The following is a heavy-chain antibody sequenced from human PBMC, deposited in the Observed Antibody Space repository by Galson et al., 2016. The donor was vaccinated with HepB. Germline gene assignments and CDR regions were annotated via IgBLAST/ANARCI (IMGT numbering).Heavy chain of an antibody. CDR3: ARGEVTWSGYYIRGMDV. Sequence: SVKVSCKASGGTFSSYGISWVRQAPGQGLEWMGGIIPMFGTTNYAQKFQHRVKITADKFTSTVYMELGSLRSEDTAVYYWARGEVTWSGYYIRGMDVWGQGTTVTVSS. CDR1: GGTFSSYG. V-gene: IGHV1-69*06. J-gene: IGHJ6*02. CDR2: IIPMFGTT. D-gene: IGHD3-3*01.